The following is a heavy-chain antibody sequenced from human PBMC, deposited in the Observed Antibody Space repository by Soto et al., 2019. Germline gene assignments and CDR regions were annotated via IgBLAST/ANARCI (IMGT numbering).Heavy chain of an antibody. CDR2: IIPIFGTA. Sequence: SVKVSCKASGGTFSSYAIGWVRQAPGQGLEWMGGIIPIFGTANYAQKFQGRVTITADESTSTAYMELSSLRSEDTAVYYCARVYDSSGYYYGYWGQGTLVTVSS. V-gene: IGHV1-69*13. D-gene: IGHD3-22*01. CDR3: ARVYDSSGYYYGY. J-gene: IGHJ4*02. CDR1: GGTFSSYA.